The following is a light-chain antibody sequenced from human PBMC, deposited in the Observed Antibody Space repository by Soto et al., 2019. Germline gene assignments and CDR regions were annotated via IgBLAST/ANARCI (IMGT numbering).Light chain of an antibody. CDR3: QQYNNWPL. V-gene: IGKV3D-15*01. J-gene: IGKJ4*01. CDR1: QSVSSY. Sequence: EIVLTQSPATLSLSPGERATLSSRASQSVSSYLAWYQQKPGQAPRLLIYGASSRATGIPDRFSGSGSGTEFTLTISSLQSEDFAVYYCQQYNNWPLFGGGTKVDIK. CDR2: GAS.